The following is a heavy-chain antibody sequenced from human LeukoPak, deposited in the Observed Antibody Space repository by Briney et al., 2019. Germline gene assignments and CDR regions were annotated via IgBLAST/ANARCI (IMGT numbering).Heavy chain of an antibody. D-gene: IGHD2-2*03. CDR3: AKDRRSWIQDAFDI. CDR1: GFTFSSYS. J-gene: IGHJ3*02. Sequence: PGGSLRLSCAASGFTFSSYSMNWVRQAPGRGLEWVSYISSSGSTIYYADSVKGRFTISRDNAKNSLYLQMNSLRAEDTALYYCAKDRRSWIQDAFDIWGQGTMVTVSS. CDR2: ISSSGSTI. V-gene: IGHV3-48*04.